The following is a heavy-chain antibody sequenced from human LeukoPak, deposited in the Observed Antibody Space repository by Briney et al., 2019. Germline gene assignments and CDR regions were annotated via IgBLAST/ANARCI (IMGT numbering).Heavy chain of an antibody. CDR3: ARENCSGGSCPGFLEY. J-gene: IGHJ4*02. D-gene: IGHD2-15*01. Sequence: SETLSLTCTVSGGSISSGGYYWSWIRQHPGKGLEWIGYIYYTGVTHHSPSLKSRVTISVDKSKNQFSLKLSSVTAADTAVYYCARENCSGGSCPGFLEYWGQGTLVTVSS. CDR2: IYYTGVT. V-gene: IGHV4-31*03. CDR1: GGSISSGGYY.